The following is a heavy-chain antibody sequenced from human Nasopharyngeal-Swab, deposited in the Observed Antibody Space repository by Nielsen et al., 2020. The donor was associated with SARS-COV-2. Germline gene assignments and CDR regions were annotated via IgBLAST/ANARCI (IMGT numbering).Heavy chain of an antibody. CDR1: GFTFSSYG. V-gene: IGHV3-30*18. D-gene: IGHD2-2*03. Sequence: GESLKISCAASGFTFSSYGMHWVRQAPGKGLEWVAVISYDGSNKYYADSVKGRFTISRDNSKNTLYLQMNSLRAEDTAVYYCAKVRLIYGYGSSGYYDYWGQGTLVTVSS. CDR2: ISYDGSNK. J-gene: IGHJ4*02. CDR3: AKVRLIYGYGSSGYYDY.